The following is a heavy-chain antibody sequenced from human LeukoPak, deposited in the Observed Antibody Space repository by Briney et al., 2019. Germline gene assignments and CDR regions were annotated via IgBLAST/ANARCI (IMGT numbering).Heavy chain of an antibody. CDR3: AKYMLPTTSRWFDP. V-gene: IGHV3-23*01. J-gene: IGHJ5*02. CDR2: IGTTGDYT. Sequence: SGGSLRPSCAASGFTFSSYAMSWVRQAPGKGLEWVSSIGTTGDYTYHADSVKGRFTISRDNSKNTLYLQMNSLRAEDTAVYYCAKYMLPTTSRWFDPWGQGTLVTVSS. D-gene: IGHD4/OR15-4a*01. CDR1: GFTFSSYA.